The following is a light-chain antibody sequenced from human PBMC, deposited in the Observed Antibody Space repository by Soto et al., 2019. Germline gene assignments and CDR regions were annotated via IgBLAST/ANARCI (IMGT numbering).Light chain of an antibody. V-gene: IGLV2-14*01. CDR3: SSYTSGTSVV. CDR2: DVS. Sequence: QSALTQPASVSGSPGQSITISCTGTNSDVGSYNYVSWYQQHPGKAPKLMIYDVSNRPSGVSDRFSGSKSANTASLTIAGLQAEDEADYYCSSYTSGTSVVFGGGTQLTVL. J-gene: IGLJ7*01. CDR1: NSDVGSYNY.